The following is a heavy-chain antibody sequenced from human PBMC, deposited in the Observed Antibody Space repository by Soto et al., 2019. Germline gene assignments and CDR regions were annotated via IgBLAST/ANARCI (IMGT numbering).Heavy chain of an antibody. Sequence: SETLSLTCTVSGGSISSSSYYWGWIRQPPGKGLEWIGSIYSSGSTYYNPSLKSRVTISVDTSKNQFSLKLSSVTATDTAVYFCARHIVATVTAEPLSWFDPWGQGTLVTVSS. D-gene: IGHD4-17*01. V-gene: IGHV4-39*01. CDR3: ARHIVATVTAEPLSWFDP. CDR2: IYSSGST. J-gene: IGHJ5*02. CDR1: GGSISSSSYY.